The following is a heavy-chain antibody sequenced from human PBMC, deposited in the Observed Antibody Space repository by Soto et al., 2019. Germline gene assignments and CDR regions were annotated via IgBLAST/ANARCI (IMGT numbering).Heavy chain of an antibody. CDR3: AGTYYYDSSGYYPPDY. J-gene: IGHJ4*02. CDR1: GGSISSYY. CDR2: IYYSGST. D-gene: IGHD3-22*01. V-gene: IGHV4-59*01. Sequence: SETLSLTCTVSGGSISSYYWGWIRQPPGKGLEWIGYIYYSGSTNYNPSLKSRVTISVDTSKNQFSLKLSSVTAADTAVYYCAGTYYYDSSGYYPPDYWGQGTLVTVS.